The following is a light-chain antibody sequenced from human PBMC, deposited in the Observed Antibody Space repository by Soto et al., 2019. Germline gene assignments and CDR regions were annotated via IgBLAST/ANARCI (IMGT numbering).Light chain of an antibody. V-gene: IGLV2-14*01. CDR1: SSDVGRYNF. CDR2: EVS. CDR3: SSYTTSTTLV. J-gene: IGLJ3*02. Sequence: QSALTQPASVSGSPGQSITISCTGTSSDVGRYNFVSWYQQHPGKAPKLMIYEVSNRPSGVSSRFSGSKSGNTASLTISGLQSGDEADYYCSSYTTSTTLVFGGGTKLTVL.